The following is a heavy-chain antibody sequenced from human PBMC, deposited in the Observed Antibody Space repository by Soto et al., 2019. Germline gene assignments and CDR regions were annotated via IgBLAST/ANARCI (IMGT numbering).Heavy chain of an antibody. CDR1: GFTVSSNY. V-gene: IGHV3-66*01. CDR3: XXXXXYGGI. J-gene: IGHJ4*02. Sequence: EVQLVESGGGLVQPGGSLRLSCAASGFTVSSNYRSWVRQAPGKGLEWVSVIYSGGSTYYADSVKGRFTISRDNSKNTLYLQMNSLXAXXXXXXXXXXXXXYGGIWGQGTLITVSS. CDR2: IYSGGST. D-gene: IGHD2-15*01.